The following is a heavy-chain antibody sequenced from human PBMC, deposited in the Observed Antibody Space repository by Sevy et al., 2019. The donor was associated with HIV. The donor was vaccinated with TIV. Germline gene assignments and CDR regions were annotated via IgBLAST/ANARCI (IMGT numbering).Heavy chain of an antibody. D-gene: IGHD2-21*02. Sequence: GESLKISCAASGFTFTLYAIHWVRQAPGKGLEWVALISYSGTNKYYADSVKGRFTISRDDSKNTAYLHMNNLRTDDTAVYYCARVAVEYCTDDCYHRFDYWGQGTQVTVSS. J-gene: IGHJ4*02. CDR2: ISYSGTNK. CDR3: ARVAVEYCTDDCYHRFDY. V-gene: IGHV3-30-3*01. CDR1: GFTFTLYA.